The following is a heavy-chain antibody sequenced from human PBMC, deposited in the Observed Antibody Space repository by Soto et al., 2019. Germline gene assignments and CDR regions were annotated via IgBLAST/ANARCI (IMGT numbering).Heavy chain of an antibody. CDR3: ARDRDYDSYYYYGMDV. V-gene: IGHV1-18*01. CDR2: ISAYNGNT. J-gene: IGHJ6*02. CDR1: GYTFTSYG. Sequence: QVPLVQSGAEVKKPGASVKVSCKASGYTFTSYGISWVRQAPGQGLEWMGWISAYNGNTNYAQKLQGRVTMTTDTSTSTAYMELRSLRSDDTAVYYCARDRDYDSYYYYGMDVWGQGTTVTVSS. D-gene: IGHD3-16*01.